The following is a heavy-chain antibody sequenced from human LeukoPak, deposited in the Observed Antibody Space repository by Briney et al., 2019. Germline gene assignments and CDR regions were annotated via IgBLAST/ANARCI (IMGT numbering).Heavy chain of an antibody. J-gene: IGHJ6*02. V-gene: IGHV3-23*01. D-gene: IGHD1-26*01. CDR3: AKLLSGSYYFYYALDV. Sequence: PGGSLRLSCAASGFTFSTYAMSWVRQAPGKGLDWVSVISGSGGSTYYADSVKGRFTISRDNSKNTLYLQMSSLRVEDTAVYCCAKLLSGSYYFYYALDVWGQGTTVTVSS. CDR2: ISGSGGST. CDR1: GFTFSTYA.